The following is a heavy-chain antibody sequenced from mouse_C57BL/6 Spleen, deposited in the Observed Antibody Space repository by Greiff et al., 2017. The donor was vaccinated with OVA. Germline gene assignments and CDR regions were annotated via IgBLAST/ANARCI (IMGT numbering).Heavy chain of an antibody. CDR2: IYPGGGNT. Sequence: QVQLQQPGPELVKPGASVKISCKASGYSFTSYYIHWVKQRPGQGLEWIGWIYPGGGNTKYNEKFKGKATLTADTSSSTAYMQLSSLTSEDSAVYSCARGRDWFAYWGQGTLVTVSS. J-gene: IGHJ3*01. V-gene: IGHV1-66*01. CDR1: GYSFTSYY. CDR3: ARGRDWFAY.